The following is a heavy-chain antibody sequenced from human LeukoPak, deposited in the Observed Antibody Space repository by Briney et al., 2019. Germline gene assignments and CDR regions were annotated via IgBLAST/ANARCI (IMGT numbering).Heavy chain of an antibody. CDR1: GYTFTSYG. J-gene: IGHJ5*02. CDR2: ISAYNGNT. D-gene: IGHD1-26*01. V-gene: IGHV1-18*01. CDR3: ARTPRYSGSYYSWFDP. Sequence: GASVKVSCKASGYTFTSYGISWVRQAPGQGLEWMGWISAYNGNTNYAQKLQGRVTMTTDTSTSTAYMELRSLRSDDTAVYYCARTPRYSGSYYSWFDPWGQGTLVTVSS.